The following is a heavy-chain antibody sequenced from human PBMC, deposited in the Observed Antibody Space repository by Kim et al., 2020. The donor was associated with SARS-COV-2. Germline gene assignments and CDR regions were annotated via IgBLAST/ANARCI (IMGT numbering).Heavy chain of an antibody. D-gene: IGHD6-19*01. J-gene: IGHJ4*01. CDR2: ISYDGSNK. CDR1: GFTFSSYA. V-gene: IGHV3-30*04. CDR3: ASGKYSSGWYVIENY. Sequence: GGSLRLSCAASGFTFSSYAMHWVRQAPGKGLEWVAVISYDGSNKYYADSVKGRFTISRDNSKNTLYLQMNSLRAEDTAVYYCASGKYSSGWYVIENYWG.